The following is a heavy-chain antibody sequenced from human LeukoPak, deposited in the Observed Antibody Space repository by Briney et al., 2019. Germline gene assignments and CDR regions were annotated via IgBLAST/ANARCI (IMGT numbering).Heavy chain of an antibody. CDR2: IYYTGST. J-gene: IGHJ5*02. V-gene: IGHV4-59*08. CDR3: ARHGPYLGRLGWFDP. CDR1: SGSISSYY. Sequence: SETLSLTCTVASGSISSYYWSWIRQPPGKGLEWIRYIYYTGSTNYNPSLKSRVTISVDTSKNQFSLNLSSVTAAGTAVYYCARHGPYLGRLGWFDPWGQGTLVTVSS. D-gene: IGHD1-26*01.